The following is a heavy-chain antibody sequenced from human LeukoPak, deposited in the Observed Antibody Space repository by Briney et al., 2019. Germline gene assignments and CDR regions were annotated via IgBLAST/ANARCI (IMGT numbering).Heavy chain of an antibody. CDR1: GFTVSSNY. Sequence: GGSLRLSCAASGFTVSSNYMSWVRQAPGKGLGWVSGISWNSGSIGYADSEKGRFTISRDNAKNSLYLRMNSLRAEDTALYYCAKDRSYYDSSGCLDYWGQGTLVTVSS. CDR2: ISWNSGSI. CDR3: AKDRSYYDSSGCLDY. D-gene: IGHD3-22*01. V-gene: IGHV3-9*01. J-gene: IGHJ4*02.